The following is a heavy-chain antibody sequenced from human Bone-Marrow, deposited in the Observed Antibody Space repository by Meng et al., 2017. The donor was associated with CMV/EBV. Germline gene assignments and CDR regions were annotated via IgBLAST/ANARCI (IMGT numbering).Heavy chain of an antibody. J-gene: IGHJ2*01. CDR1: GTFSSYA. CDR3: ARDLSIAARHTHWYFDL. Sequence: GTFSSYAISWVRQAPGQGLEWMGGIIPIFGTANYAQKFQGRVTITTDESTSTAYMELSSLRSEDTAVYYCARDLSIAARHTHWYFDLWGRGTLVTVSS. CDR2: IIPIFGTA. V-gene: IGHV1-69*05. D-gene: IGHD6-6*01.